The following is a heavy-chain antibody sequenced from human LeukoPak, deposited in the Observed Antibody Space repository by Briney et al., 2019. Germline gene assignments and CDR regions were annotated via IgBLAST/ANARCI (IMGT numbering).Heavy chain of an antibody. Sequence: GGSLRLSCAASGFTFSSYSRNWVRQAPGKGLEWVSSISSSSYIYYADSVKGRFTISRDNAKNSLYLQMNSLRAEDTAVYYCANGYSYGTAFDYWGQGTLVTVSS. CDR3: ANGYSYGTAFDY. CDR1: GFTFSSYS. CDR2: ISSSSYI. D-gene: IGHD5-18*01. J-gene: IGHJ4*02. V-gene: IGHV3-21*01.